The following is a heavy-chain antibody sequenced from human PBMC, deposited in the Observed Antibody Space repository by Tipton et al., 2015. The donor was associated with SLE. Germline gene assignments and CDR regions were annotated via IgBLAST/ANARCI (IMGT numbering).Heavy chain of an antibody. V-gene: IGHV4-38-2*02. CDR1: DGSISSYY. D-gene: IGHD3-3*01. Sequence: TLSLTCTVSDGSISSYYWGWIRQPPGKGLEWIGSIYHSGSTYYNPSLKSRVTISVDTSKNQFSLKLSSVTAADTAVYYCAREGEWLLPRDAFDIWGQGTMVTVSS. CDR3: AREGEWLLPRDAFDI. CDR2: IYHSGST. J-gene: IGHJ3*02.